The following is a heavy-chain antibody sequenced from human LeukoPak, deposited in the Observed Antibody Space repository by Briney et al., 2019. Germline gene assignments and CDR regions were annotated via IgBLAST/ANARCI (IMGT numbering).Heavy chain of an antibody. CDR1: GYTFTTYY. CDR3: ANEGRTYSGMDV. V-gene: IGHV1-46*01. D-gene: IGHD3-10*01. CDR2: MNPSDRST. J-gene: IGHJ6*02. Sequence: GASVKVSCKASGYTFTTYYMHWVRQAPGQGLEWMGVMNPSDRSTTYAQKFQGRVTMTSDTSTSTLYMELSSLRSEDTAVYYCANEGRTYSGMDVWGQGTTVTVSS.